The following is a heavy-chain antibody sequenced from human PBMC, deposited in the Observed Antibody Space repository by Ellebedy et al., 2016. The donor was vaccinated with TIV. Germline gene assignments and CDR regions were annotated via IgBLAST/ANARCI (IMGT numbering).Heavy chain of an antibody. CDR3: ARHRPMIRGTVTSLDF. D-gene: IGHD3-10*01. CDR1: GYRFTSYW. V-gene: IGHV5-51*01. J-gene: IGHJ4*02. CDR2: VYPGDSDT. Sequence: GESLKISXKVSGYRFTSYWIGWVRQVPGKGLEWMGIVYPGDSDTRYSPSFQGRVTMSVDKSIDTAYLQWNGLQASDTAMYYCARHRPMIRGTVTSLDFWGQGTLVTVSS.